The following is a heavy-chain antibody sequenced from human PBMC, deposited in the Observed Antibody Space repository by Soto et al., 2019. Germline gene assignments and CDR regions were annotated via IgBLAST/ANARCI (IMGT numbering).Heavy chain of an antibody. CDR3: ASMPSYGDYSRFLDV. D-gene: IGHD4-17*01. CDR2: INHSGST. Sequence: PSETLSLTCAVYGGSFSGYFWGWIRQPPGKGLEWIGEINHSGSTNYNPSLKSRVTISVDTSKNQFSLKLSSVTAADTAVYYCASMPSYGDYSRFLDVWGKGTTVTASS. J-gene: IGHJ6*04. CDR1: GGSFSGYF. V-gene: IGHV4-34*01.